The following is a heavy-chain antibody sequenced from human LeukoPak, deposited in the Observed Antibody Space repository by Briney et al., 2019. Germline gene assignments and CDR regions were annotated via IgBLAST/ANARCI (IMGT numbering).Heavy chain of an antibody. CDR2: INWNGGST. CDR1: GFIFDNYA. Sequence: PGGSLRLSCAAPGFIFDNYAIHWVRQAPGKGLEWVSGINWNGGSTGYADSVKGRFTISRDNAKNSLYLQMNSLRAEDTALYYCARANWNEGPFDYWGQGTLVTVSS. D-gene: IGHD1-1*01. V-gene: IGHV3-20*04. CDR3: ARANWNEGPFDY. J-gene: IGHJ4*02.